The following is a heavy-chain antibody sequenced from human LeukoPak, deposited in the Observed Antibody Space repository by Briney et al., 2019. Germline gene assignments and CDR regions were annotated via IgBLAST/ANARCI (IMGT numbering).Heavy chain of an antibody. J-gene: IGHJ4*02. V-gene: IGHV3-30*18. CDR3: AKEVKGDYYDSSGYLDY. D-gene: IGHD3-22*01. Sequence: GGSLRLSCAASGFTFSSYGMHWVRQAPGKGLEWVAVISYDGSNKYYADSMKGRFTISRDNSKNTLYLQMNSLRADDTAVYYCAKEVKGDYYDSSGYLDYWGQGTLVTVSS. CDR1: GFTFSSYG. CDR2: ISYDGSNK.